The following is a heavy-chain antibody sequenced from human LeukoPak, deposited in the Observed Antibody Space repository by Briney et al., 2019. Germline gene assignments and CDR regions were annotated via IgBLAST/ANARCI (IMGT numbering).Heavy chain of an antibody. J-gene: IGHJ3*02. CDR1: GGSISSSSYY. Sequence: PSETLSLTCTVSGGSISSSSYYWGWIRQPPGKGLEWIGSIYYSGSTYYNPSLKSRVTISVDTSKNQFSLKLSSVTAADTAVYYCARDNRIVGARGAFDIWGQGTMVTVSS. CDR3: ARDNRIVGARGAFDI. CDR2: IYYSGST. V-gene: IGHV4-39*07. D-gene: IGHD1-26*01.